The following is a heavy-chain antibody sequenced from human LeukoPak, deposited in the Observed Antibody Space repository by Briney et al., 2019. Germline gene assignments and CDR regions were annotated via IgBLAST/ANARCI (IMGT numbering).Heavy chain of an antibody. D-gene: IGHD3-22*01. CDR3: ASDYYDSSGCYFD. Sequence: SETLSLTCAVYGGSFSGYYWSWIRQPPGKGLEWIGEINHSGSTNYNPSLKSRVTISVDTSKNQFSLKLSSVTAADTAVYYCASDYYDSSGCYFDWGQGTLVTVSS. V-gene: IGHV4-34*01. CDR1: GGSFSGYY. J-gene: IGHJ4*02. CDR2: INHSGST.